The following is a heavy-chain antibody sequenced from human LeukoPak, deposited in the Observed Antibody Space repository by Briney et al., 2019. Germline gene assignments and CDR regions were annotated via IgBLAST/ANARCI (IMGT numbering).Heavy chain of an antibody. CDR1: GFTFSSYA. CDR3: AKCPSGGGDYHY. D-gene: IGHD2-21*02. CDR2: ISYDGSNK. V-gene: IGHV3-30*07. J-gene: IGHJ4*02. Sequence: GGSLRLSCAASGFTFSSYAMHWVRQAPGKGLEWVAVISYDGSNKYYADSVKGRFTISRDNSKNTLYLQMNSLRAEDTAVYYCAKCPSGGGDYHYWGQGTLVTVSS.